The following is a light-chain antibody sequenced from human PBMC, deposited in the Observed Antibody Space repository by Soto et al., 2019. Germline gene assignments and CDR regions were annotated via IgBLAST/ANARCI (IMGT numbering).Light chain of an antibody. V-gene: IGKV2-28*01. CDR1: QSLLHSNGYNY. CDR2: LGS. CDR3: MQALQTPWT. J-gene: IGKJ1*01. Sequence: DIVMTQSPLSLPVTPGDPASISCRSSQSLLHSNGYNYLDWYLQKPGQSPQLLIYLGSDRASGVTDRFSGSGSGTDFTLKISRVEAEDVGVYYCMQALQTPWTFGQGTKVEIK.